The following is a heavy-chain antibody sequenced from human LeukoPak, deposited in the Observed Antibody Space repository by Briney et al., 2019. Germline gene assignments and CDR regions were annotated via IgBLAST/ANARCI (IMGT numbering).Heavy chain of an antibody. J-gene: IGHJ4*02. CDR1: GFTFSSYS. CDR3: ARLGPTVTSPPGY. D-gene: IGHD4-17*01. CDR2: ISSSSSYI. V-gene: IGHV3-21*01. Sequence: PGGSLRLSCAASGFTFSSYSMNWVRQAPGKGLEWVSSISSSSSYIYYADSVKGRFTISRDNAKNSLYLQMNSLRAEDTAVYYCARLGPTVTSPPGYWGQGTLVTVSS.